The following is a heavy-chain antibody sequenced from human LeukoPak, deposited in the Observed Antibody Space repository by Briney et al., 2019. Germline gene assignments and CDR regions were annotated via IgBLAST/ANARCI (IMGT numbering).Heavy chain of an antibody. D-gene: IGHD2-15*01. CDR3: ARVWCSGGSCYSSRGAFDI. CDR1: GFTFSDYY. V-gene: IGHV3-11*01. CDR2: ISSSGSTI. J-gene: IGHJ3*02. Sequence: PGGSLRLSCAASGFTFSDYYMSWIRQAPGKGLEWVSYISSSGSTIYYADSVKGRFTISRDNVKNSLYLQMNSLRAEDTAVYYCARVWCSGGSCYSSRGAFDIWGQGTMVTVSS.